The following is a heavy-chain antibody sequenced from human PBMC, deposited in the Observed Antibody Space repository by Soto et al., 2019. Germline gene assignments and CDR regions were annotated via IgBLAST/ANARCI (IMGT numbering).Heavy chain of an antibody. Sequence: ASVKVSCKAPRDTFTSYYINWVRQAPGQGLEWMGVINPHGGSTAYAQKFQGRVTITTDESTSTAYMELSSLRSEDTAVYYCARDFGDFMVRGVITKNIYYYYGMDVWGQGTTVTVSS. CDR2: INPHGGST. D-gene: IGHD3-10*01. CDR3: ARDFGDFMVRGVITKNIYYYYGMDV. J-gene: IGHJ6*02. V-gene: IGHV1-46*01. CDR1: RDTFTSYY.